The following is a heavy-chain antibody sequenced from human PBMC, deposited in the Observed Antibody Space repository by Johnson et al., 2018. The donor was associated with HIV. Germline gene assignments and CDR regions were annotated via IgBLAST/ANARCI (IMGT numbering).Heavy chain of an antibody. CDR3: ARGRDDS. Sequence: LLVESGGGLVQPGGSLRLSCGASGFSFNNYWMSWVRQAPGKGLEWVANINEDGREKHYVDSVRGRFTISRDNGKNSLSLQMNTLRADDTGVYFWARGRDDSWGQGTMVTVSS. CDR2: INEDGREK. J-gene: IGHJ3*01. V-gene: IGHV3-7*01. D-gene: IGHD3-16*01. CDR1: GFSFNNYW.